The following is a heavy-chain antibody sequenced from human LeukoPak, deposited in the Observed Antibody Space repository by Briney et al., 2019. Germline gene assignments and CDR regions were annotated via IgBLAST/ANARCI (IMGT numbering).Heavy chain of an antibody. CDR1: GFTFSSYS. CDR3: ARDQILTGYATDY. CDR2: ISSGSSII. D-gene: IGHD3-9*01. J-gene: IGHJ4*02. Sequence: GGSLRLSCAASGFTFSSYSMNWVRQAPGKGLEWLSYISSGSSIIYYADSVKGRFTISRDNAKNSLYLQMNSLRAEDTAVFYCARDQILTGYATDYWGQGTLVTVSS. V-gene: IGHV3-48*01.